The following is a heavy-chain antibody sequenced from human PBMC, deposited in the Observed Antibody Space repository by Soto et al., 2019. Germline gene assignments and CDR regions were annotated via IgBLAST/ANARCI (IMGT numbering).Heavy chain of an antibody. J-gene: IGHJ3*02. V-gene: IGHV1-18*01. Sequence: ASVKVSCKASGYTFTSYGISWVRQAPGQGLEWMGWISAYNGNTNYAQKLQGRVTMTTDTSTSTAYMELRSLRSDATAVYYCARFAFSGSYLGAFDIWGQGTMVTVSS. D-gene: IGHD1-26*01. CDR2: ISAYNGNT. CDR3: ARFAFSGSYLGAFDI. CDR1: GYTFTSYG.